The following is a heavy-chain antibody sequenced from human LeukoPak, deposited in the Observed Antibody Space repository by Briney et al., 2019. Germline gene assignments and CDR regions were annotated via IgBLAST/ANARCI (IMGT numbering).Heavy chain of an antibody. J-gene: IGHJ4*02. CDR3: AKVDDFWSGYLDY. CDR1: GFTFSSYS. Sequence: GGSLRLSCAASGFTFSSYSMNWVRQAPGKGLEWVSAISGSGGSTYYADSAKGRFTISRDNSKNTLYLQMNSLRAEDTAVYYCAKVDDFWSGYLDYWGQGTLVTVSS. V-gene: IGHV3-23*01. CDR2: ISGSGGST. D-gene: IGHD3-3*01.